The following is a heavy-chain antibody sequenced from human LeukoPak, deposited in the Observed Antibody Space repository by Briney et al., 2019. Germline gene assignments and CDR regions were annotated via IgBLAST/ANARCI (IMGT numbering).Heavy chain of an antibody. J-gene: IGHJ4*02. D-gene: IGHD3-10*01. Sequence: PGGSLRLSCAASGFTFSSFLMHWVRQAPGKGLEWVAVISYDGSNTYYADSVKGRFTISRDNSKNTLYLQMNSLRTEDTAVYYCARVRVPAARSLSYWGQGTLVTVSS. CDR1: GFTFSSFL. CDR2: ISYDGSNT. CDR3: ARVRVPAARSLSY. V-gene: IGHV3-30-3*01.